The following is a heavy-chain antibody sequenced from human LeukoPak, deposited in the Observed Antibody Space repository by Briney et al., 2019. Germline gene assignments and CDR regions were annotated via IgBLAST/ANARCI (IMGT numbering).Heavy chain of an antibody. V-gene: IGHV3-15*01. CDR3: TTAVGPIDIFDY. CDR2: IKSKTDGGTT. D-gene: IGHD1-26*01. Sequence: NPGGSMRLSCAASGFAFSNAWMSWVRQAPGKGLEWVGRIKSKTDGGTTDYAAPVKGRFTISRDDSKNTLYLQMNSLKTEATAVYYCTTAVGPIDIFDYWGQGTLVTVSS. J-gene: IGHJ4*02. CDR1: GFAFSNAW.